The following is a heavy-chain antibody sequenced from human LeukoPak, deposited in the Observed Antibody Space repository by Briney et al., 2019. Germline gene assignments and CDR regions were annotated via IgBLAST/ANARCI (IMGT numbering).Heavy chain of an antibody. CDR3: TTSNSNYYDSSGYYSLDP. D-gene: IGHD3-22*01. CDR2: IKSKTDGGTT. J-gene: IGHJ5*02. CDR1: GGSFSGYY. Sequence: ETLSLTCAVYGGSFSGYYWSWIRQPPGKGLEWVGRIKSKTDGGTTDYAAPVKGRFTISRDDSKNTLYLQMNSLKTEDTAVYYCTTSNSNYYDSSGYYSLDPWGQGTLVTVSS. V-gene: IGHV3-15*01.